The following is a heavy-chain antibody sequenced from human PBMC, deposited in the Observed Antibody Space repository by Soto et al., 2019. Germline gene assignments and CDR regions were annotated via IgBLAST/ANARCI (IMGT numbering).Heavy chain of an antibody. CDR2: IYYSGST. Sequence: PSETLSLTYTVSGGSISSYYWSWIRQPPGKGLEWIGYIYYSGSTNYNPSLKSRVTISVDTSKNQFSLKLSSVTAADTAVYYCARSGNAVVVPAAMWNYYYYGMDVWGQGTTVTVSS. CDR3: ARSGNAVVVPAAMWNYYYYGMDV. J-gene: IGHJ6*02. CDR1: GGSISSYY. V-gene: IGHV4-59*01. D-gene: IGHD2-2*01.